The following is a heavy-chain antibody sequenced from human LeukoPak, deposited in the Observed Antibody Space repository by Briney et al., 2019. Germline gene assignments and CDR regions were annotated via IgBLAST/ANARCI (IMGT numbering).Heavy chain of an antibody. CDR3: ARGPYGDYVNWFDP. CDR2: INHSGST. D-gene: IGHD4-17*01. CDR1: GGSFSGYY. Sequence: SETLSLTCAVYGGSFSGYYWSWIRQPPGKGLEWIGEINHSGSTNYNPSLKSRVTISVDTSKNQFSLKLSSVTAADTAVYYCARGPYGDYVNWFDPWGQGTLVTVSS. V-gene: IGHV4-34*01. J-gene: IGHJ5*02.